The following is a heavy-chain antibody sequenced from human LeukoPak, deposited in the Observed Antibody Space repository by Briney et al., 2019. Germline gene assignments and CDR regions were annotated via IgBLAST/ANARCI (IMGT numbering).Heavy chain of an antibody. J-gene: IGHJ4*02. CDR1: GGSISSGSYY. D-gene: IGHD4-11*01. CDR2: IYTSGST. CDR3: AREEMTTVTN. Sequence: SETLSLTCTVSGGSISSGSYYWSWIRKPAGKGLEWIGRIYTSGSTNYNPSLKSRVTISVDTSKNQFSLKLSSVTAADTAVYYCAREEMTTVTNWGQGTLVTVSS. V-gene: IGHV4-61*02.